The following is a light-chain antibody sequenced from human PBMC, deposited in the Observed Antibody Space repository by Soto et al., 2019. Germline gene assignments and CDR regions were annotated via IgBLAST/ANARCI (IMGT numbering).Light chain of an antibody. J-gene: IGLJ1*01. CDR1: SSDVGGYNY. Sequence: QSALTQPPSASGSPGQSVTISCTGTSSDVGGYNYVSWYQQYAGKAPKLMISEVSKRPSGVPDRFSGSKSGNTASLTVSGLQAEDEADYYCSSYAGSNKSVFGTGTK. CDR3: SSYAGSNKSV. CDR2: EVS. V-gene: IGLV2-8*01.